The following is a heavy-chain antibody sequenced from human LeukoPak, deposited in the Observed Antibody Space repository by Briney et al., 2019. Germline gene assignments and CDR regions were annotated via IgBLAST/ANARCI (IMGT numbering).Heavy chain of an antibody. CDR3: ARDQSGSTTVTVTTDCWYFDV. CDR1: GYRFTSTY. CDR2: INPTGTYT. J-gene: IGHJ2*01. Sequence: GASVKVSCKASGYRFTSTYMHWVRQAPGQGLEWMGLINPTGTYTKYAQKFQGRVSMTRDTSTSTDYMELRSLTSEDSAVYYCARDQSGSTTVTVTTDCWYFDVWGRGTLVTVSS. V-gene: IGHV1-46*01. D-gene: IGHD4-17*01.